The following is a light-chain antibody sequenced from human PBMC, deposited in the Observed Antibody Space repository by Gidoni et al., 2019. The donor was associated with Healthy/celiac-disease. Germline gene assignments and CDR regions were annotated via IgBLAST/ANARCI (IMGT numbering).Light chain of an antibody. CDR3: QQSYSTPAT. J-gene: IGKJ4*01. V-gene: IGKV1-39*01. Sequence: DIQMTQSPSSLSASVGDRVTITCRASQSISSYINWYQQKPGKAPKLLIYATSSLQSGVPSRFSGSGSGTDFTLTISSLQPEDFATYYCQQSYSTPATFGGGTKVEIK. CDR2: ATS. CDR1: QSISSY.